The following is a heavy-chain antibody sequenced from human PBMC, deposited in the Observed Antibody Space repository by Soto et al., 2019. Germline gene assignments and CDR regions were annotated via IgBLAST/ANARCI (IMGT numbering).Heavy chain of an antibody. D-gene: IGHD5-12*01. V-gene: IGHV3-30*04. J-gene: IGHJ4*02. Sequence: GGSLRLSCAASGFTFSSYAMHWVRQAPGKGLEWVAVISYDGSNKYYADSVKGRFTISRDNSKNTLYLQMNSLRAEDTAVYYCASSMDIVATFDYWGQGTLVTVSS. CDR3: ASSMDIVATFDY. CDR2: ISYDGSNK. CDR1: GFTFSSYA.